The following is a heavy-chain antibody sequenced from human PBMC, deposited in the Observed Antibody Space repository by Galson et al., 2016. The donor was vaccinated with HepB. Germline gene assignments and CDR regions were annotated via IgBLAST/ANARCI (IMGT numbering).Heavy chain of an antibody. Sequence: SETLSLTCAVYGGSFSGYYWSWIRQSPGKGLEWIGEINQSGNTNNNPSLKSRVTISVDTSKNQFSLKLSSVTAADTAVYYCARGVVVGSSGWLGNYDYWGQGILVTVSS. J-gene: IGHJ4*02. CDR2: INQSGNT. CDR1: GGSFSGYY. V-gene: IGHV4-34*01. D-gene: IGHD6-19*01. CDR3: ARGVVVGSSGWLGNYDY.